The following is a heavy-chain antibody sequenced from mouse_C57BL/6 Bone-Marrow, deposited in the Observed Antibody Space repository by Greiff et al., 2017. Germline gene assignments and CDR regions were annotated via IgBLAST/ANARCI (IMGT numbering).Heavy chain of an antibody. CDR1: GYAFSSSW. CDR3: ARCYGSRFDY. Sequence: VQLQQSGPELVKPGASVKISCKASGYAFSSSWMNWVKQRPGKGLEWIGRLYPGDGDTNYNGKFKGKATLTADKSSSTAYMQLSSLTSEDSAVYFCARCYGSRFDYWGQGTTLTVSS. D-gene: IGHD1-1*01. V-gene: IGHV1-82*01. CDR2: LYPGDGDT. J-gene: IGHJ2*01.